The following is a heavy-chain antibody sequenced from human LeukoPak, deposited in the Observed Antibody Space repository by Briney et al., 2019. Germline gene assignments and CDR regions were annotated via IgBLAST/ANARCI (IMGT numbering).Heavy chain of an antibody. V-gene: IGHV3-21*01. J-gene: IGHJ4*02. CDR3: AREFAGSASGAGY. D-gene: IGHD1-26*01. CDR1: GFTFSSYS. CDR2: MSVSSGLI. Sequence: GGSLRLSCAASGFTFSSYSMNWVHQAPGKGLEWVSSMSVSSGLIYYADSVKGRFTISRDNAKSSLYLQMNRLRVEDTAVYYCAREFAGSASGAGYWGQGTLVTVSS.